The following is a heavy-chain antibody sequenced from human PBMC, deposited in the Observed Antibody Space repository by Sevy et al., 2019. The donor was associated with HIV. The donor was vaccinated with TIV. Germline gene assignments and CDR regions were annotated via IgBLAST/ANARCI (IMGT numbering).Heavy chain of an antibody. D-gene: IGHD2-15*01. CDR1: GYSLTKLC. J-gene: IGHJ5*02. V-gene: IGHV1-24*01. CDR3: AAVGLRYCSGSSCYQGDWFDP. Sequence: ASVKVSCKVSGYSLTKLCIHWVRQGPGKGLEWMGYFDVQDGETIYAKKFQGRLKMTVDTNTDTAYIELSRLTSEDTAVYYCAAVGLRYCSGSSCYQGDWFDPWGQGSLVTVSS. CDR2: FDVQDGET.